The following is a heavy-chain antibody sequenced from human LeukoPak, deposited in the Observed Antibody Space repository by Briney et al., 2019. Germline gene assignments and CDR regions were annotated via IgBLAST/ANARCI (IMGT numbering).Heavy chain of an antibody. V-gene: IGHV1-2*02. CDR3: ASGPNYYDSSGYYNDY. D-gene: IGHD3-22*01. CDR2: INPNSGGT. J-gene: IGHJ4*02. CDR1: GYTFTGYY. Sequence: GASVKVSCKASGYTFTGYYMHWVRQAPGHGLEWMGWINPNSGGTNYAQKFQGRVTMTRDTSISTAYMELSRLRSDDTAVYYCASGPNYYDSSGYYNDYWGQGTLVTVSS.